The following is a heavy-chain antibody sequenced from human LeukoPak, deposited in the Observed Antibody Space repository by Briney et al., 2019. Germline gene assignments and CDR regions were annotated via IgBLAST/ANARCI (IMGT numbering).Heavy chain of an antibody. V-gene: IGHV4-38-2*01. J-gene: IGHJ4*02. CDR1: GYSISSGYY. CDR3: ARAPNCGGDCYSFDY. CDR2: IYHSGST. Sequence: SETLSLTCAVSGYSISSGYYWGWIRQPPGKGLEWIGSIYHSGSTYYNPSLKSRVTISVDTSKNQFSLKLSSVTAADTAVYYYARAPNCGGDCYSFDYWGQGTLVTVSS. D-gene: IGHD2-21*01.